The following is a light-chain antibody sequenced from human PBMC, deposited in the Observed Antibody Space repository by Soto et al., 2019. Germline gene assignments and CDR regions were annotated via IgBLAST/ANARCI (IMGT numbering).Light chain of an antibody. J-gene: IGKJ3*01. CDR2: GAS. CDR3: QQYGSSHFT. CDR1: QSVSSSY. Sequence: EIVLTQSPGTLSLSPGERATLSCRASQSVSSSYLAWYQQKPGQAPRLLIYGASSRATGIPDRFSGSGFGTDFTLTISSLEPEDFAVYYCQQYGSSHFTFGPGTKVDIK. V-gene: IGKV3-20*01.